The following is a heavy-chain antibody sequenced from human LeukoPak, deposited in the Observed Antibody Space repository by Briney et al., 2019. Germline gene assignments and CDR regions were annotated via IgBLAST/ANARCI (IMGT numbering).Heavy chain of an antibody. D-gene: IGHD5-18*01. J-gene: IGHJ4*02. V-gene: IGHV3-23*01. CDR2: ISGSGGSI. CDR3: AKLQDTAMVLFDY. CDR1: GFTFSSYW. Sequence: GGSLRLSCAASGFTFSSYWMSWVRQAPGKGLEWVSAISGSGGSIYYADSVKGRFTISRDNSKNTLYLQMNSLRAEDTAVYYCAKLQDTAMVLFDYWGQGTLVTVSS.